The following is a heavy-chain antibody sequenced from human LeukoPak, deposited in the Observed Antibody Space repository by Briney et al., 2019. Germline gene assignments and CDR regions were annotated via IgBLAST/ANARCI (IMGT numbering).Heavy chain of an antibody. D-gene: IGHD3-16*01. Sequence: SETLSLTCLVSGGSIRNTSYYWGWIRQPPGTGLEWIGNIYLGKITYYNPSLNSRLSISSDKSKDQFSLNLKSVTAADTAVYYCARLAVAPLGAGMITHFDAWGPGTLVTVSS. CDR1: GGSIRNTSYY. CDR2: IYLGKIT. CDR3: ARLAVAPLGAGMITHFDA. J-gene: IGHJ4*02. V-gene: IGHV4-39*01.